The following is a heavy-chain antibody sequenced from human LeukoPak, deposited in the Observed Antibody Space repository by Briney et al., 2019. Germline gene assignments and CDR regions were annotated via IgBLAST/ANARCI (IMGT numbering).Heavy chain of an antibody. CDR1: GGSFSGYY. J-gene: IGHJ4*02. CDR3: ARRGLGRPDY. Sequence: SETLSLTRAVNGGSFSGYYWSWIRQPPGKGLEWIGEINHSGSTNYNPSLKSRVTISVDTSKNQFSLKLSSVTAADTAVYYCARRGLGRPDYWGQGTLVTVSS. CDR2: INHSGST. D-gene: IGHD7-27*01. V-gene: IGHV4-34*01.